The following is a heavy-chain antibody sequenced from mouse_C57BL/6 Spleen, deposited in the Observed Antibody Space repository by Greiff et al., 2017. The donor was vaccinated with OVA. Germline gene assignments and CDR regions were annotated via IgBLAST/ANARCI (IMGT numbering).Heavy chain of an antibody. V-gene: IGHV2-6*01. CDR1: GFSLTSYG. Sequence: VKLLESGPGLVAPSQSLSITCTVSGFSLTSYGVDWVRQSPGKGLEWLGVIWGVGSTNYNSALKSRLSISKDNSKSQVFLKMNSLQTDDTAMYYCASAGYSNYAWFAYWGQGTLVTVSA. CDR2: IWGVGST. J-gene: IGHJ3*01. D-gene: IGHD2-5*01. CDR3: ASAGYSNYAWFAY.